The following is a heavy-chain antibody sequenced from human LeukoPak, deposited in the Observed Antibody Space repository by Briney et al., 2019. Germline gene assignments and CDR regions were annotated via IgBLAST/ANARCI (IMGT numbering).Heavy chain of an antibody. CDR1: GFTSSNFA. V-gene: IGHV3-23*01. D-gene: IGHD3-16*01. Sequence: GGSLRLSCAASGFTSSNFAINWVRQALGKGLECVSSISGSTGRTYYADSVKGRFTISRDDSKNTVYLEMNSLRAEDTALYFCAKANCGSECFYIMDVWGQGTMVTVSS. CDR2: ISGSTGRT. CDR3: AKANCGSECFYIMDV. J-gene: IGHJ6*02.